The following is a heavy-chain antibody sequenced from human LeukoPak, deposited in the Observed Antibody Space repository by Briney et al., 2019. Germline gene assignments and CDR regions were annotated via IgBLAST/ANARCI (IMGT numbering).Heavy chain of an antibody. CDR3: AGVVGATLFDY. V-gene: IGHV3-30*02. D-gene: IGHD1-26*01. J-gene: IGHJ4*02. CDR2: IRYDGSYK. CDR1: GFTFSTYG. Sequence: PGGSLRLSCAASGFTFSTYGMHWVRQAPGKGLEWVAFIRYDGSYKYYAASVMGRFTISRGNAKNSLYLQMNSLRAEDTAVYYCAGVVGATLFDYWGQGTLVTVSS.